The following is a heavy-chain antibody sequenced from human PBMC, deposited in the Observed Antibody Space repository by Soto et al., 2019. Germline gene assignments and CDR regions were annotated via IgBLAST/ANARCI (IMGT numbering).Heavy chain of an antibody. CDR1: GYAFTTYG. D-gene: IGHD1-1*01. J-gene: IGHJ4*02. Sequence: QVHLVQSGAEVKKPGASVKVSCQGSGYAFTTYGITWVRQASGQGLEWMGCISAHNCNTTSAQKLQGRVTVTRDTSTSTSYVQLRSLRYDATAVYYCARGRYGDYWGQGALVTGSS. V-gene: IGHV1-18*01. CDR2: ISAHNCNT. CDR3: ARGRYGDY.